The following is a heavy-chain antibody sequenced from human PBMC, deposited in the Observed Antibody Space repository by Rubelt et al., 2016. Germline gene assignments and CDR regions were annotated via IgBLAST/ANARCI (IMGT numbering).Heavy chain of an antibody. CDR2: IDPRDSYT. V-gene: IGHV5-10-1*01. CDR3: ARHSGYQSWFDP. J-gene: IGHJ5*02. Sequence: EVLLVQSGAEVKKPGESLRISCKGSGYSFTNYWISWVRQMPGKGLEWMGKIDPRDSYTNYSPSFQGHVTSSGDESISTAYLQWSSLKTSDTAMYYCARHSGYQSWFDPWGQGTLVTVAS. D-gene: IGHD5-18*01. CDR1: GYSFTNYW.